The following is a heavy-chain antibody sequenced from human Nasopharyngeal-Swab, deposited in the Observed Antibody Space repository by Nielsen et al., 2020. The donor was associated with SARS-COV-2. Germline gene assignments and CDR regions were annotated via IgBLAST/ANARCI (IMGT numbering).Heavy chain of an antibody. Sequence: GGSLRLSCAASGFTFSNSDMSWVRQAPGKGLEWVSGIARSGTTTYYADSMKGRFTISRDNSKNTLYLQMNSLRAEDTALYYCTKDSGWLATFWGQGTAVTVSS. D-gene: IGHD6-19*01. V-gene: IGHV3-23*01. CDR1: GFTFSNSD. CDR3: TKDSGWLATF. J-gene: IGHJ6*02. CDR2: IARSGTTT.